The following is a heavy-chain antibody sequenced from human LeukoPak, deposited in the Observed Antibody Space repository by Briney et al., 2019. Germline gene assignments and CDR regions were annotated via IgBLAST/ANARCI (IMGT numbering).Heavy chain of an antibody. CDR2: IYHSGST. J-gene: IGHJ6*02. CDR1: GGSISSSNW. V-gene: IGHV4-4*02. CDR3: ARDLNDSSGYGMDV. Sequence: SETLSLTCAVSGGSISSSNWWSWVRQPPGKGLEWIGEIYHSGSTYYNPSLKSRVTISVDTSKNQFSLKLSSVTAADTAVYYCARDLNDSSGYGMDVWGQGTTVTVSS. D-gene: IGHD3-22*01.